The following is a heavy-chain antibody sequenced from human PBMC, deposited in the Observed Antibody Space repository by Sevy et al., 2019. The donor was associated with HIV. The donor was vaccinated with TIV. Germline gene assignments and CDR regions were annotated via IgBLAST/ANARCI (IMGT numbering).Heavy chain of an antibody. D-gene: IGHD6-13*01. V-gene: IGHV3-7*01. J-gene: IGHJ6*02. CDR3: AREGHSSSWYGGDYYYGMDV. CDR2: IKQDGSEK. CDR1: GFTFSSYW. Sequence: GESLKISCAASGFTFSSYWMSWVRQAPGKGLEWVANIKQDGSEKYYVDSVKGRFTISRDNAKNSLYLQMNSLRAEDTAVYYCAREGHSSSWYGGDYYYGMDVWGQGTTVTVSS.